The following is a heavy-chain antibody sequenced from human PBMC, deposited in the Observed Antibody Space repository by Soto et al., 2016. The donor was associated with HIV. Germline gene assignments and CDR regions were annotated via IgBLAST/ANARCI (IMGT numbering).Heavy chain of an antibody. J-gene: IGHJ4*02. Sequence: EVQLLESGGGLVQPGGSLRLSCAASGFTFSSYAMSWVRQAPGKGLEWVSAISGSGGSTYYADSVKGRFTISRDNSKNTLYLQMNSLRAEDTAVYYPVASPETVGGEYEFWFDYWGQGTLVTVSS. CDR3: VASPETVGGEYEFWFDY. V-gene: IGHV3-23*01. D-gene: IGHD3-3*01. CDR2: ISGSGGST. CDR1: GFTFSSYA.